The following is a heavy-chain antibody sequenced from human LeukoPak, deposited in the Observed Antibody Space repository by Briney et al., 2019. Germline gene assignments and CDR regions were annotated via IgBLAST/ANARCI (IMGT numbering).Heavy chain of an antibody. Sequence: SETLSLTCAVYGGSLSGYYWSWIRQPPGKGLEWSGEINHSGSTNYNPSLKSRITISVDTSKNQFSLNLSSVTAAATAVYYCARGSWPLPSDYWGQGTLVTVSS. CDR3: ARGSWPLPSDY. CDR1: GGSLSGYY. CDR2: INHSGST. J-gene: IGHJ4*02. V-gene: IGHV4-34*01. D-gene: IGHD2-15*01.